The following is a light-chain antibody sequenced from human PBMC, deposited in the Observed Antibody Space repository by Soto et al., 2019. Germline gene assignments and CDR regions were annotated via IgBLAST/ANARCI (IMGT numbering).Light chain of an antibody. CDR1: QSVSSN. CDR3: QQYNNWPPWP. J-gene: IGKJ1*01. CDR2: GAS. Sequence: EIVMTQSPATLSVSPGERATLSCRASQSVSSNLAWYQQKPGQAPRLLIYGASTRATGIPARFSGSGSGTEFTLTISSLQSEDFAVYYCQQYNNWPPWPFGQGTKVELK. V-gene: IGKV3-15*01.